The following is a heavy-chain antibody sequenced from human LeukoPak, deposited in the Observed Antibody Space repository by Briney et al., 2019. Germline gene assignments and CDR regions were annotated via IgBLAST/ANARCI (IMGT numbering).Heavy chain of an antibody. CDR2: ISSSGSTI. J-gene: IGHJ6*02. V-gene: IGHV3-11*01. Sequence: GGSLRLSCAASGFTFSDYYMSWIRQAPGKGLEWVSYISSSGSTIYYADSVKGRFTISRDNAKNSLYLQMNSLRAEDTAVYYCARARSSGWYEDPYYGMDVWGQGTTVTVSS. CDR1: GFTFSDYY. CDR3: ARARSSGWYEDPYYGMDV. D-gene: IGHD6-19*01.